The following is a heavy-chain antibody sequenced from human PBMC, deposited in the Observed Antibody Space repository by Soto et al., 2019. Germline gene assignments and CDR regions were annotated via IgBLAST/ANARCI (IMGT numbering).Heavy chain of an antibody. D-gene: IGHD4-17*01. Sequence: GGSLRLSCVASEFNVANGHMNWVRQAPGRGLEWVSVIFGDGNTRSGDSVKGRFTISRDTSKNTVYLQMNSLRAEDTAVYYCAGDWNGDKYFDYWGQGTLVTVSS. CDR2: IFGDGNT. CDR3: AGDWNGDKYFDY. V-gene: IGHV3-53*01. J-gene: IGHJ4*02. CDR1: EFNVANGH.